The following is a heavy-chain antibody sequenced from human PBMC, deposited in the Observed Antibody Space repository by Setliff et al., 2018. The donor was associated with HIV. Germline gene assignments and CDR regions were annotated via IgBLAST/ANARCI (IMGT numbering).Heavy chain of an antibody. Sequence: GGSLRLSCAASGFTFSSYWMSWVRQAPGKGLVWVSRISADGSDTSYADSVKGRFTISRDNAMNTAFLQMNSVRGEDTALYYCSLGYCSGDSCYSDPEVAFDIWGHGTMVTVSS. D-gene: IGHD2-15*01. CDR2: ISADGSDT. CDR3: SLGYCSGDSCYSDPEVAFDI. CDR1: GFTFSSYW. J-gene: IGHJ3*02. V-gene: IGHV3-74*01.